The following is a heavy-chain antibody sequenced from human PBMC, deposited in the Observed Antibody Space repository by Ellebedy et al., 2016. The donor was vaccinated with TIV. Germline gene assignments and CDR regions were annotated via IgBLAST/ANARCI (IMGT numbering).Heavy chain of an antibody. CDR3: ARESYDILTGQTYGLDV. Sequence: SETLSLTCSVSGGSIRGYFWSWIRQSPGRGLEWIGYIYHTGNTNYSPSLKSRVTISMDTSKNHFSLKLASVTAADTAVYFCARESYDILTGQTYGLDVWGQGTTVTVSS. D-gene: IGHD3-9*01. CDR1: GGSIRGYF. V-gene: IGHV4-59*01. J-gene: IGHJ6*02. CDR2: IYHTGNT.